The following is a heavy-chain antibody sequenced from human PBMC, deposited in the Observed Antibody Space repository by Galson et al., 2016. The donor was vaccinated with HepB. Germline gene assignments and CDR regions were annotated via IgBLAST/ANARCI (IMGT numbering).Heavy chain of an antibody. Sequence: QSGAEVKKPGESLKISCKGSGYFFTNYWIAWVRQMPGKGLEWMGSIYPGDSDTRYSPSFQGQVTISAEKSTNTAYVQWSSLKASDPAMYYCASTNIRPRDCSGASCYTGIYFDYWGQGTPVTVSS. D-gene: IGHD2-2*02. CDR2: IYPGDSDT. V-gene: IGHV5-51*01. CDR3: ASTNIRPRDCSGASCYTGIYFDY. CDR1: GYFFTNYW. J-gene: IGHJ4*02.